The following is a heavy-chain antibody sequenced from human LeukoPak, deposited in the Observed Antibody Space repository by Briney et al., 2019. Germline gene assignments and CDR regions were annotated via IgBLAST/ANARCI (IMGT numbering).Heavy chain of an antibody. CDR3: ARDLLSSGYYDY. J-gene: IGHJ4*02. CDR1: GFTFNSYD. D-gene: IGHD6-19*01. CDR2: IASSGLTV. Sequence: QPGGSLRLSCAASGFTFNSYDMNWVRQAPGKGLEWVSYIASSGLTVYYADSLKGRFTISRDNAKNSLYLQMNSLRAEDTAVYYCARDLLSSGYYDYWGQGTLVTVSS. V-gene: IGHV3-48*03.